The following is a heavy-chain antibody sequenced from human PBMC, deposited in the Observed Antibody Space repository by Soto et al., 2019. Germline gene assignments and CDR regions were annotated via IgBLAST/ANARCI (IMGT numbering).Heavy chain of an antibody. CDR3: ARGAVGGYDYEGVRYYYYMDV. D-gene: IGHD5-12*01. CDR1: GYTFTSYG. J-gene: IGHJ6*03. CDR2: ISAYNGNT. V-gene: IGHV1-18*01. Sequence: ASVKVSCKASGYTFTSYGISWVRQAPGQGLEWMGWISAYNGNTNYAQKLQGRVTMTTDTSTSTAYMELRSLRSDDTAVYYCARGAVGGYDYEGVRYYYYMDVWGKGTTVTVSS.